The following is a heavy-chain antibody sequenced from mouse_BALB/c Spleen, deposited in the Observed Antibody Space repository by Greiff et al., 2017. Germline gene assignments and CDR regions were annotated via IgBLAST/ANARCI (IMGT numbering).Heavy chain of an antibody. D-gene: IGHD3-1*01. CDR2: ISYSGST. J-gene: IGHJ3*01. Sequence: EVQLVESGPGLVKPSQSLSLTCTVTGYSITSDYAWNWIRQFPGNKLEWMGYISYSGSTSYNPSLKSRISITRDTSKNQFFLQLNSVTTEDTATYYCARASSGYWFAYWGQGTLVTVSA. CDR3: ARASSGYWFAY. CDR1: GYSITSDYA. V-gene: IGHV3-2*02.